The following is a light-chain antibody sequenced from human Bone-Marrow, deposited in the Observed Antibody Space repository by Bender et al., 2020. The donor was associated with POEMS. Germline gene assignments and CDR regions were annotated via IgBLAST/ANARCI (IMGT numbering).Light chain of an antibody. CDR3: SSYTSTSILV. J-gene: IGLJ2*01. CDR1: TNDFLLYNR. Sequence: QSALTQPASVSGSPGQSITISCTATTNDFLLYNRVSWYRQHPGRAPKLLIYDVADRPSGVSNRFSGSKSGNAASLTISGLQAEDEADYYCSSYTSTSILVFGGGTKLTVL. V-gene: IGLV2-14*01. CDR2: DVA.